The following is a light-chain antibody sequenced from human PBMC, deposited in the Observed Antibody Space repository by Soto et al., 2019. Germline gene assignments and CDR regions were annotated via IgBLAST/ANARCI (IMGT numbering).Light chain of an antibody. CDR3: SSYTASSTYV. V-gene: IGLV2-14*03. CDR1: SSDVGGYNY. J-gene: IGLJ1*01. Sequence: QSVLTQPASVSGSPGQPITISCPGTSSDVGGYNYVSWYQHHPGKAPKLMIFDVSNRPSGVSNRFSGSKSGNTASLTISGLQAEDEADYYCSSYTASSTYVFGTGTKVTVL. CDR2: DVS.